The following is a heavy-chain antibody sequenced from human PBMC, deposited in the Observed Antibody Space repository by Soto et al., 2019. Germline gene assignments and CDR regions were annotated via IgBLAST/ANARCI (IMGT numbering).Heavy chain of an antibody. CDR3: AGGGGSLNPGFDL. CDR2: ISSDGSTT. V-gene: IGHV3-30*04. Sequence: SGGSLRLSCSASGFTFSSYSLHWVRRAPGKGLEWVAVISSDGSTTYYADSVKGRFTVSRDNSRNTLYLQMNSLRTDDTAVYYGAGGGGSLNPGFDLWGKGTLVTVSS. J-gene: IGHJ4*02. D-gene: IGHD3-16*01. CDR1: GFTFSSYS.